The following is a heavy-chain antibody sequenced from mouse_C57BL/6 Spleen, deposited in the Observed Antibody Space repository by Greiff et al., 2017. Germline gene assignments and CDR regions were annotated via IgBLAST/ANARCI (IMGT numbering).Heavy chain of an antibody. CDR3: ARWDDGYYDYAMDY. J-gene: IGHJ4*01. D-gene: IGHD2-3*01. V-gene: IGHV1-55*01. Sequence: QVQLQQPGAELVKPGASVKMSCKASGYTFTSYWITWVKQRPGQGLEWIGDIYPGSGSTNYTEKFKSKATLTVDTSSSTAYMQLSSLTSEDSAVYYCARWDDGYYDYAMDYWGQGTSVTVSS. CDR2: IYPGSGST. CDR1: GYTFTSYW.